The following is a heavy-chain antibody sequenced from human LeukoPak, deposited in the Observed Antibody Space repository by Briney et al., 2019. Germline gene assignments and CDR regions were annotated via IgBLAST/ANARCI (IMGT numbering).Heavy chain of an antibody. CDR1: GFTFSSYG. CDR3: AKDLEQWLVQYYFDY. D-gene: IGHD6-19*01. CDR2: ISYDGSNE. Sequence: GRSLRLSCAASGFTFSSYGMHWVRQAPGKGLEWVAVISYDGSNEYYADSVKGRFTISRDNSKSTLYLQMNSLRAEDTAVYYCAKDLEQWLVQYYFDYWGQGTLVTVSS. J-gene: IGHJ4*02. V-gene: IGHV3-30*18.